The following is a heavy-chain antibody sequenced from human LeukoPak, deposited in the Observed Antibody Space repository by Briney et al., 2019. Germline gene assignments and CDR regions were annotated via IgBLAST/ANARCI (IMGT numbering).Heavy chain of an antibody. D-gene: IGHD1-26*01. CDR1: GGSISSYY. V-gene: IGHV4-59*08. J-gene: IGHJ4*02. Sequence: SETLSLTCSVSGGSISSYYWSWIRQPPGKGLEWIGYIFYSGSTNYNPSLKSRVTISLDTSKNQFSLKLSSVTAADTAVYYCATQARIVGATGYFDYWGQGTLVTVSS. CDR3: ATQARIVGATGYFDY. CDR2: IFYSGST.